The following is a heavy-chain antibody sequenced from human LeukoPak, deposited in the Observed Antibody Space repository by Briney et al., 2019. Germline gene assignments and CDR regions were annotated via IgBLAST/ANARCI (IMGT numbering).Heavy chain of an antibody. V-gene: IGHV3-20*04. D-gene: IGHD5-18*01. J-gene: IGHJ4*02. CDR1: GFTFDDYG. CDR3: ANAPLLNTAMVTNPPDC. Sequence: GGSLRLSCAASGFTFDDYGMSWVRQAPGKGLEWVSGINWNGGSTGYADSVKGRFTISRDNSKNTLYLQMNSLRAEDTAVYYCANAPLLNTAMVTNPPDCWGQGTLVTASS. CDR2: INWNGGST.